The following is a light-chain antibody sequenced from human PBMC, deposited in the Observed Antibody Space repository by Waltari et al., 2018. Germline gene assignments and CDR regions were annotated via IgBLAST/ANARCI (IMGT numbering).Light chain of an antibody. Sequence: EIVLTQSPATLSSSPGERATLPCRASQSVSSYLAWYQQKPGQAPRLLIYDASNRATGIPARFSGSGSGTDFTLTISSLEPEDFAVYYCQQRSNWLLTFGGGTKVEIK. J-gene: IGKJ4*01. CDR2: DAS. CDR1: QSVSSY. V-gene: IGKV3-11*01. CDR3: QQRSNWLLT.